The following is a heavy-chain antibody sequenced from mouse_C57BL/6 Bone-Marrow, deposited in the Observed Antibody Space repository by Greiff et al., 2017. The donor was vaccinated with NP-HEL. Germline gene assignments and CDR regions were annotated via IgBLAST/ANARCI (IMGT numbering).Heavy chain of an antibody. V-gene: IGHV14-4*01. D-gene: IGHD1-1*01. Sequence: VQLKQSGAELVRPGASVKLSCTASGFNIKDDYMHWVKQRPEQGLEWIGWIDPENGDTEYASKFQGKATITADTSSNTAYLQLSSLTSEDTAVYYCTTRATTVEDYFDYWGQGTTLTVSS. CDR3: TTRATTVEDYFDY. CDR2: IDPENGDT. J-gene: IGHJ2*01. CDR1: GFNIKDDY.